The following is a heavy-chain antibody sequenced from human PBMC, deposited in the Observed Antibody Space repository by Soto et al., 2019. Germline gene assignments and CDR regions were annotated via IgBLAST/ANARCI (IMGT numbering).Heavy chain of an antibody. CDR1: GFTFSSYS. J-gene: IGHJ4*02. CDR2: ISSSSSTI. CDR3: ARGGGSPDY. D-gene: IGHD2-15*01. V-gene: IGHV3-48*01. Sequence: ESGGGLVQPGGSLRLSCAASGFTFSSYSMNWVRQAPGKGLEWVSYISSSSSTIYYADSVKGRFTISRDSAKNSLYLQMNSLRVEDTAVYYCARGGGSPDYWGQGTLVTVSS.